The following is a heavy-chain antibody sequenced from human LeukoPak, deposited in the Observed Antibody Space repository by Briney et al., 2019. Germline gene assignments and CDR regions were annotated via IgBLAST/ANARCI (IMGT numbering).Heavy chain of an antibody. J-gene: IGHJ5*02. CDR2: INHSGST. V-gene: IGHV4-34*01. Sequence: PSETLSLTCAVYGGSFSGYYWSWIRQPPGKGLEWIGEINHSGSTNYNPSLKSRVTISVDTSKNQFSLKLSSVTAADTAVYYCARIPSHGVRYNWFDPWGQGTLVTVSS. D-gene: IGHD2-2*01. CDR1: GGSFSGYY. CDR3: ARIPSHGVRYNWFDP.